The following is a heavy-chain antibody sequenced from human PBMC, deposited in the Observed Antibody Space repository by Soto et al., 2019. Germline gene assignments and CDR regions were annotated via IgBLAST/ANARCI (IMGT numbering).Heavy chain of an antibody. V-gene: IGHV3-23*01. CDR3: GKEWTPRRAFDF. J-gene: IGHJ4*02. D-gene: IGHD5-12*01. CDR2: INPSGGST. Sequence: EVQLLESGGGLVQPGGSLRLSCAASRFMFRSYAMSWVRQAPGKGLEWVSGINPSGGSTFYADSVKGRCTISSDNSKNTVYLQMNSLRVEDTAKYYCGKEWTPRRAFDFWGQGTLVTVSS. CDR1: RFMFRSYA.